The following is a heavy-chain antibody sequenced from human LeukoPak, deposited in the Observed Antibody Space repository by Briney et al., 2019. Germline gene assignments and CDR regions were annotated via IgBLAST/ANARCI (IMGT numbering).Heavy chain of an antibody. Sequence: PWGSLRLSCAASGFTFNNYAMNWVRQTPGKGLEWVSAISGSGGSTYNADSVKWRFTRSRDNCKNALYLQRNSLRAEDTDVYYCEKRAVVGHGPLTYYFDYWGQGTLVTVSS. CDR3: EKRAVVGHGPLTYYFDY. D-gene: IGHD1-26*01. CDR1: GFTFNNYA. J-gene: IGHJ4*02. V-gene: IGHV3-23*01. CDR2: ISGSGGST.